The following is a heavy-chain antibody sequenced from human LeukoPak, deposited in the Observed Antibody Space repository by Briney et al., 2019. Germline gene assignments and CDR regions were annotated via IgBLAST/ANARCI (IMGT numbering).Heavy chain of an antibody. J-gene: IGHJ4*02. CDR2: IIPIFGTA. CDR1: GGTFSSYA. CDR3: ASPRGGPSTVTTYYFDY. D-gene: IGHD4-17*01. V-gene: IGHV1-69*05. Sequence: SVKVSCKASGGTFSSYATSWVRQAPGQGLEWMGGIIPIFGTANYAQKFQGRVTITTDESTSTAYMELSSLRSEDTAVYYCASPRGGPSTVTTYYFDYWGQGTLVTVSS.